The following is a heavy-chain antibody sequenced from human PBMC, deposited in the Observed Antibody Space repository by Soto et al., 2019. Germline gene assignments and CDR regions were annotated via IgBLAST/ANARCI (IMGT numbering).Heavy chain of an antibody. CDR3: AAAPSYTYYYDSSGYTYWFDP. J-gene: IGHJ5*02. Sequence: SVKVSCKASGFTFTSSAVQWVRQARGQRLEWIGWIVVGTGNTNYAQKFQERVTITRDVSTSTAYMELSSLRSEDTAVYYCAAAPSYTYYYDSSGYTYWFDPWGKGTRGTVSS. CDR2: IVVGTGNT. D-gene: IGHD3-22*01. CDR1: GFTFTSSA. V-gene: IGHV1-58*01.